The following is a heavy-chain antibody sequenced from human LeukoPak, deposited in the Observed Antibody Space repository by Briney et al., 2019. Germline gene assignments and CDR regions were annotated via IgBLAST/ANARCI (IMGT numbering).Heavy chain of an antibody. CDR1: GYTFTGYY. V-gene: IGHV1-2*02. J-gene: IGHJ5*02. CDR3: ARDLVDTAMVKSDLGGPYWFDP. D-gene: IGHD5-18*01. Sequence: ASVKVSCKASGYTFTGYYMHWVRQAPGQGLEWMGWINPNSGGTNYAQKFQGRVTMTRDTSISTAYMELSRLRSDDTAVYYCARDLVDTAMVKSDLGGPYWFDPWGQGTLVTVSS. CDR2: INPNSGGT.